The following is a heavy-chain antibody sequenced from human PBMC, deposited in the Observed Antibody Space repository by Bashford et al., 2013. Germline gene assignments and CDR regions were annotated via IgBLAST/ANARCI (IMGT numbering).Heavy chain of an antibody. D-gene: IGHD6-19*01. CDR3: ARDRFGSGWYDY. V-gene: IGHV3-11*01. CDR2: ISSSGSTI. J-gene: IGHJ4*02. Sequence: RQAPGKGLEWVSYISSSGSTIYYADSVKGRFTISRDNAKNSLYLQMNSLRAEDTAVYYCARDRFGSGWYDYWGQGTLVTVSS.